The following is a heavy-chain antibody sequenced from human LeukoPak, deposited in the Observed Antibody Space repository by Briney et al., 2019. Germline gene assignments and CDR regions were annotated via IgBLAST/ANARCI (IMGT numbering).Heavy chain of an antibody. CDR1: GGSISSYY. CDR3: ARDNCSSTSCYGYYYYYYMDV. Sequence: PSETLSLTCTVSGGSISSYYWSWIRQPPGKGLEWIGYIYYSGSTNYNPSLKSRVTISVDTSKNQFSLKLSSVTAADTAVYYCARDNCSSTSCYGYYYYYYMDVWGKGTTVTVSS. D-gene: IGHD2-2*01. V-gene: IGHV4-59*01. CDR2: IYYSGST. J-gene: IGHJ6*03.